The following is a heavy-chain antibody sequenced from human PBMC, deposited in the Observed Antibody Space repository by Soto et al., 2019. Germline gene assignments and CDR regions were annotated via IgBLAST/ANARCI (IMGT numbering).Heavy chain of an antibody. J-gene: IGHJ4*02. V-gene: IGHV3-30*18. CDR2: ISYDGSNK. Sequence: PGGSLRLSCAASGFTFSSYGMHWVRQAPGKGLEWVAVISYDGSNKYYADSVKGRFTISRDNSKNTLYLQMNSLRAEDTAVYYCAKGTFGSGSLDYWGQGTVVTVSS. CDR1: GFTFSSYG. CDR3: AKGTFGSGSLDY. D-gene: IGHD3-10*01.